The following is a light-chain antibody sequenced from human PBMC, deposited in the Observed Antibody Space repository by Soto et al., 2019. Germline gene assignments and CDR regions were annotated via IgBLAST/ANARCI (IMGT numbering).Light chain of an antibody. CDR1: QSIATY. CDR2: EAS. Sequence: EIVLTQSPATLSFSPGERATLSCRASQSIATYLAWYQQKPGQAPRLLIYEASNRATGVPARFSGSGSATDFTLSISSLEPEDFAVYYCQHRFNFLTFGGGTKVEIK. CDR3: QHRFNFLT. V-gene: IGKV3-11*01. J-gene: IGKJ4*01.